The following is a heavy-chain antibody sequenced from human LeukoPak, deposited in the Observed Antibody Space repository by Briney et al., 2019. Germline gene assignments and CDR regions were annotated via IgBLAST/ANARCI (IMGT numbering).Heavy chain of an antibody. D-gene: IGHD4-11*01. CDR1: GFTFSSYA. J-gene: IGHJ1*01. Sequence: SGGSLRLSCAASGFTFSSYAMSWVRQAPGKGLEWVSTISGSGGSTYYADSVKGRFTISRDNSKNTLYLQMNSLRAEDTAVYYCAKDPVAWNSNYAEYFQHWGQGTLVTVSS. CDR3: AKDPVAWNSNYAEYFQH. CDR2: ISGSGGST. V-gene: IGHV3-23*01.